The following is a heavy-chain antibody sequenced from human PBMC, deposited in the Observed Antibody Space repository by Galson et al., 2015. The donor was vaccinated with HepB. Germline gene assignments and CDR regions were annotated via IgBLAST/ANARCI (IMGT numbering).Heavy chain of an antibody. CDR2: ITGHSGSST. D-gene: IGHD3-22*01. V-gene: IGHV3-23*01. J-gene: IGHJ4*02. Sequence: SLRLSCAASGFTFTNYAMTWVRQAPGKGLEWVSTITGHSGSSTYYADSVKGRFAISRDNSKNTLYLQMNSLRAEDTAVYYCAKSNRGYYEGVFDSWGQGTLVTVTP. CDR3: AKSNRGYYEGVFDS. CDR1: GFTFTNYA.